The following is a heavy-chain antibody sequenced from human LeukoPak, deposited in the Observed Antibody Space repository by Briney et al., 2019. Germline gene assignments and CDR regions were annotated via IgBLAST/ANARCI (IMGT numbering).Heavy chain of an antibody. D-gene: IGHD6-19*01. CDR1: GFTFNRDW. Sequence: GGSLRLSCTASGFTFNRDWTAWVCQAPGKGPEWVANIKEDGSEKNYVDSVKGRFTISRDNAENSVYLQMNDLRAEDTGVYYCVTKEPSTSGWSYWGQGTLVTVSS. J-gene: IGHJ4*02. CDR3: VTKEPSTSGWSY. V-gene: IGHV3-7*01. CDR2: IKEDGSEK.